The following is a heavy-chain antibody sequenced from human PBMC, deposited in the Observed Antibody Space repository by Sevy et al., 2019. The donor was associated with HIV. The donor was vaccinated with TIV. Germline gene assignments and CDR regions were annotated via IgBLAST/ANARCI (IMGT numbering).Heavy chain of an antibody. CDR2: ISAYNGNT. CDR3: ASCYYYDSRDYPEWEYFQH. J-gene: IGHJ1*01. Sequence: ASVKVSCKASGYTFTSYGISWVRQAPGQGLEWMGWISAYNGNTNYAQKLQGRVTMTTDTSMSTAYMELRSLRSDDTAVYYCASCYYYDSRDYPEWEYFQHWGQGTLVTVSS. D-gene: IGHD3-22*01. CDR1: GYTFTSYG. V-gene: IGHV1-18*01.